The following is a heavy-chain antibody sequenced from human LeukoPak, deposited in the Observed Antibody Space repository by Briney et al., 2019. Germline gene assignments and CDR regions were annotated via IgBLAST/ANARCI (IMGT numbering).Heavy chain of an antibody. J-gene: IGHJ4*02. D-gene: IGHD6-13*01. Sequence: SETLSLTCAVYGGSFSGYYWSWIRQPPGKGLEWIGEINHSGSTNYNPSLKSRVTISVDTSKNQFSLKLNSVTAADTAVYYCSRADRLLVPREIDSWGQGTLVTVSP. CDR3: SRADRLLVPREIDS. CDR1: GGSFSGYY. V-gene: IGHV4-34*01. CDR2: INHSGST.